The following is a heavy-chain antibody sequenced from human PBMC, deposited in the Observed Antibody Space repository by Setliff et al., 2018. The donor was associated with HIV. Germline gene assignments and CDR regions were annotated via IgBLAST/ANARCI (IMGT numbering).Heavy chain of an antibody. CDR3: ARGSGAYFFHYFDH. D-gene: IGHD4-17*01. Sequence: GGSLRLSCAVSGFSFNNAWMSWVRQAAGKGLEWVGRIKSKTDGGTTDYAAPVKGRFTISRDDSKNMLYLQMNSLKTEDTAVYYCARGSGAYFFHYFDHWGQGTLVTVSS. CDR1: GFSFNNAW. CDR2: IKSKTDGGTT. J-gene: IGHJ4*02. V-gene: IGHV3-15*01.